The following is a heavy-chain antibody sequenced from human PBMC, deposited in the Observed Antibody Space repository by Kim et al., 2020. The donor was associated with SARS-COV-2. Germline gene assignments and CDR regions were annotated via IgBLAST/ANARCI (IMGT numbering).Heavy chain of an antibody. CDR2: IYYRGDT. CDR3: ASSSGNWFDP. V-gene: IGHV4-39*01. Sequence: SETLSLTCTVSGGDIYTNGFYWGWLRQPPGQGLEWIGFIYYRGDTYYNPSLKSRIIISIDTSKNQFSLNLRSVTATDTAVYYCASSSGNWFDPWGQGAL. CDR1: GGDIYTNGFY. J-gene: IGHJ5*02.